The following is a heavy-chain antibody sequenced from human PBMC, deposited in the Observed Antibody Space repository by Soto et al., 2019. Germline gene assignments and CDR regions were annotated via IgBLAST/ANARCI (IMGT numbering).Heavy chain of an antibody. CDR3: ARGTAGAAPAGLDY. CDR2: IFFTGST. J-gene: IGHJ4*02. Sequence: WTWIRQHPGKGLEWIGFIFFTGSTFYNTSLKSRPSIALDTSKNLFSLTLSSVTAADTAIYYCARGTAGAAPAGLDYWGQGTLVTVSS. V-gene: IGHV4-31*02. D-gene: IGHD6-13*01.